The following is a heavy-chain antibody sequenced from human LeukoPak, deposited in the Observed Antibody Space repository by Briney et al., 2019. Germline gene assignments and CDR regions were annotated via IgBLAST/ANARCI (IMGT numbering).Heavy chain of an antibody. J-gene: IGHJ4*02. V-gene: IGHV6-1*01. Sequence: SQTLSLTCAISGDSVSSNSSAWNWIRQSPSRGLEWLGRTYYRSKWYNDYALSVKGRITINPDTSKNQFSLQPNSVTPEDTAVYYCAREDSSGYYSAFDYWGQGTLVTVSS. CDR3: AREDSSGYYSAFDY. D-gene: IGHD3-22*01. CDR2: TYYRSKWYN. CDR1: GDSVSSNSSA.